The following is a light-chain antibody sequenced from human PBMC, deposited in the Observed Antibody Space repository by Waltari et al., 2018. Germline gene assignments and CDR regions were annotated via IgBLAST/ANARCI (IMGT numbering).Light chain of an antibody. V-gene: IGKV4-1*01. Sequence: DVVMTQSPDSLAVSLGERATINCKSSQSVLYSSNNKNYLAWFQKKPGQPPKLLIYWASTRESGVPDRFSGSGSGTEFTLTISSLQPEDFATYYCQQANSFPLTFGGGTRV. CDR3: QQANSFPLT. CDR2: WAS. J-gene: IGKJ4*01. CDR1: QSVLYSSNNKNY.